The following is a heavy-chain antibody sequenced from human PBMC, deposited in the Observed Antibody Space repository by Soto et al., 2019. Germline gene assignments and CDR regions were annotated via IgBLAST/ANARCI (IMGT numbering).Heavy chain of an antibody. D-gene: IGHD3-22*01. Sequence: QVRLEQSGPEVKKTGASVKVSCKASGYTFTSYGISWVRQAPGQGLEWMGWINIYSGDAYYAQSFQDRVTMTRDTSTNTVYMEMRTLRSDDTAVYYCARALYYYDNSGLAYWGQGTLVTVSS. V-gene: IGHV1-18*01. CDR1: GYTFTSYG. CDR2: INIYSGDA. J-gene: IGHJ4*02. CDR3: ARALYYYDNSGLAY.